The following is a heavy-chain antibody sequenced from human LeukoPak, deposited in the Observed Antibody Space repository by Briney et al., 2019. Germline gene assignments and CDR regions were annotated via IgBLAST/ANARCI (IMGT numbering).Heavy chain of an antibody. CDR2: INPNSGGT. V-gene: IGHV1-2*02. Sequence: GASVKVSCKASGYTFTSYGISWVRQAPGQGLEWMGWINPNSGGTNYAQKFQGRVTMTRDTSISTAYMELSRLRSDDTAVYYCARDTGWLQSGLDYWGQGTLVTVSS. D-gene: IGHD5-24*01. CDR3: ARDTGWLQSGLDY. CDR1: GYTFTSYG. J-gene: IGHJ4*02.